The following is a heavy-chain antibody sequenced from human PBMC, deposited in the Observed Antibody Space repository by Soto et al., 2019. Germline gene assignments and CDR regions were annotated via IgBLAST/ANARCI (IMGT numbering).Heavy chain of an antibody. V-gene: IGHV5-10-1*01. Sequence: GESLKISCKGSGYSFTSYWINWVRQMPGKGMEWMGRIDPSDSYTNYSPSFQGYVTISADKSISTAYLQWSSLKASDSAMYYCARHEPRYSGYDTTPWGQGTLVTVSS. CDR3: ARHEPRYSGYDTTP. J-gene: IGHJ5*02. D-gene: IGHD5-12*01. CDR2: IDPSDSYT. CDR1: GYSFTSYW.